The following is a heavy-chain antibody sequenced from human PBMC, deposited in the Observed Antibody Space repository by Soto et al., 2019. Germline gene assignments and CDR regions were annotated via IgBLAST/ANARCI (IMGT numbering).Heavy chain of an antibody. CDR1: GVTVSSYR. V-gene: IGHV3-74*01. J-gene: IGHJ6*02. Sequence: VGSLRLSCTASGVTVSSYRLSWFRQPQGKGQVWVSRINSDGSSTSYADSVKGRFTISRDNAKNTLYLQMNSLRAEDTAVYYCARTPGRDGFNIRGRYYGMDVWGQGTTVTVSS. CDR3: ARTPGRDGFNIRGRYYGMDV. D-gene: IGHD2-15*01. CDR2: INSDGSST.